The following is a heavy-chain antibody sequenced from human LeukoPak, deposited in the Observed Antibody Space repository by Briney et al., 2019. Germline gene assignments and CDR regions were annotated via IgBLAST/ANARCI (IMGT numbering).Heavy chain of an antibody. CDR3: ARDGYYGSGLDY. CDR2: IYYSGST. Sequence: SETLSLTCTVSGGSVSSYYWSCIRQPPGKGLESIGYIYYSGSTNYNPSLKSRVTISLDTSKNQFSLKLSSVTAADTAVYYCARDGYYGSGLDYWGQGTLVTVSS. J-gene: IGHJ4*02. V-gene: IGHV4-59*02. CDR1: GGSVSSYY. D-gene: IGHD3-10*01.